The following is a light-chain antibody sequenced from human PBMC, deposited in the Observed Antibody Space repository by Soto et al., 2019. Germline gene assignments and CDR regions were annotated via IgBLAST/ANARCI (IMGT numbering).Light chain of an antibody. J-gene: IGKJ1*01. CDR2: AAS. CDR3: QQYDTLWT. CDR1: QSISSY. Sequence: DIQMSQSQSSLSASVADRVTITCRASQSISSYLNWYQQKPGKAPKLLIYAASSLQSGVPSRFSGSGSGTDFTLTISSLQPDDIATYYCQQYDTLWTFGQGTKVDIK. V-gene: IGKV1-39*01.